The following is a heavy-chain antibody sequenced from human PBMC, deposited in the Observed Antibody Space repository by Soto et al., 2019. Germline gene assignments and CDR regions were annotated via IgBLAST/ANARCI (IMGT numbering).Heavy chain of an antibody. CDR1: GYSFTTYG. J-gene: IGHJ6*02. V-gene: IGHV1-18*01. CDR2: ISGYNGNT. Sequence: QVQLLQSRGEVKKPGASVKVSCKTSGYSFTTYGISWVRQAPGQGLEWMGWISGYNGNTNYAQKLKGRLTMTTDTSTSTAYMELRSLTSDDTAVYYCAREGPAPYYYYGMDVWGLGSTVTVSS. CDR3: AREGPAPYYYYGMDV.